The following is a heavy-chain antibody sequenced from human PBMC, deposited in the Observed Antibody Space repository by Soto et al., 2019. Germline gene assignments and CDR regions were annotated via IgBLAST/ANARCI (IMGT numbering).Heavy chain of an antibody. V-gene: IGHV3-21*01. D-gene: IGHD2-15*01. J-gene: IGHJ2*01. CDR3: ASTVVIPLGFDL. CDR2: ISPSSRYI. CDR1: GFSFSTYS. Sequence: GGSLRLSCAAFGFSFSTYSVSWVRQAPGKGLEWVSSISPSSRYIYYADSVKGRFTISRDNAHNSLSLQMNSLSPEDTAMYYCASTVVIPLGFDLWGRGTLVTVSS.